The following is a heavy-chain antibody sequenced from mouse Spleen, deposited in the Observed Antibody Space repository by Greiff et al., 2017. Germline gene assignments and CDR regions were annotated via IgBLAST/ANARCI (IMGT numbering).Heavy chain of an antibody. J-gene: IGHJ3*01. V-gene: IGHV7-1*01. CDR1: GFTFSDFY. Sequence: EVNLVESGGGLVQSGRSLRLSCATSGFTFSDFYMEWVRQAPGKGLEWIAASRNKANDYTTEYSASVKGRFIVSRDTSQSILYLQMNALRAEDTAIYYCARDYYDSPFAYWGQGTLVTVSA. D-gene: IGHD2-4*01. CDR3: ARDYYDSPFAY. CDR2: SRNKANDYTT.